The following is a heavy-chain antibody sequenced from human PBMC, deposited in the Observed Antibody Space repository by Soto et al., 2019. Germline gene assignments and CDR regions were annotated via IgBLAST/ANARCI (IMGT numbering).Heavy chain of an antibody. V-gene: IGHV1-2*04. Sequence: AASVKVSCKASGYTFTGYYMHCVRQAPGQVLEWMGWINPNSGGTNYAQKFQGWVTMTRDTSISAAYMELSRLRSDDTAVYYCARGLYSGSYFYYYYGMDVWGQGTTVTVSS. CDR2: INPNSGGT. CDR1: GYTFTGYY. J-gene: IGHJ6*02. CDR3: ARGLYSGSYFYYYYGMDV. D-gene: IGHD1-26*01.